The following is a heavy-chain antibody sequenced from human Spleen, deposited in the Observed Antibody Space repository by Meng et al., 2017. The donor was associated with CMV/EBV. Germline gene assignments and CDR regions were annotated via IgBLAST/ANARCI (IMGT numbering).Heavy chain of an antibody. CDR2: INHSGST. Sequence: VQLQQWGAVLLKLSETLSLTFAVYGGSFSGYYWSWIRQPPGKGLEWIGEINHSGSTNYNPSLKSRVTISVDTSKNQFSLKLSSVTAADTAVYYCARDLSGYSYEYYFDYWGQGTLVTVSS. CDR1: GGSFSGYY. V-gene: IGHV4-34*01. D-gene: IGHD5-18*01. CDR3: ARDLSGYSYEYYFDY. J-gene: IGHJ4*02.